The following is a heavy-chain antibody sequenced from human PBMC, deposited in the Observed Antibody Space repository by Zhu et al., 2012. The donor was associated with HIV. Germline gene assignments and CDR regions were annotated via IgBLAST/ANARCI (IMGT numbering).Heavy chain of an antibody. V-gene: IGHV4-30-4*08. D-gene: IGHD2-8*02. CDR3: ARYCTGGACSNYAFDI. CDR2: IHYTGTA. CDR1: GGSISY. Sequence: QVQLQESGPGLVKPPQTLSLTCSFSGGSISYWSWVRQPPGRGLEWLGYIHYTGTAYYNPSLQSRLSMSVETSKNQFSLKLTSVTAADTAVYYCARYCTGGACSNYAFDIWGQGTMVTVSS. J-gene: IGHJ3*02.